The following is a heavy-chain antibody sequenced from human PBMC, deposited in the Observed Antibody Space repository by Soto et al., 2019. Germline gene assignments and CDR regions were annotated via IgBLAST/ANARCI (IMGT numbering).Heavy chain of an antibody. Sequence: GGSLRLSCAASGFTFSDYGMRWVRQATGKGLEWVGRIKSKTDGGTIDYAAPVKGRFTISRDDSKNTLYLQMNSLKTEDTAVYYCTTDGLAVAVFDYWGQGTLVTVSS. V-gene: IGHV3-15*01. CDR1: GFTFSDYG. D-gene: IGHD6-19*01. CDR2: IKSKTDGGTI. CDR3: TTDGLAVAVFDY. J-gene: IGHJ4*02.